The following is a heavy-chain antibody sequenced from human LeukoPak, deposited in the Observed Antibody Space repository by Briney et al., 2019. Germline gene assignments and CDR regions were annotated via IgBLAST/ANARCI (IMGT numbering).Heavy chain of an antibody. CDR2: INSDGSST. J-gene: IGHJ4*02. V-gene: IGHV3-74*01. Sequence: PGGSLRLSCAASGFXFSSYWIHWVRQVPGKGRVWVSRINSDGSSTSNTDSVKGRFTISRDNAKNTLYLQMNSLRAEDTAVYYCARDRGAAGYFDNWGQGTLVTVSS. D-gene: IGHD3-10*01. CDR1: GFXFSSYW. CDR3: ARDRGAAGYFDN.